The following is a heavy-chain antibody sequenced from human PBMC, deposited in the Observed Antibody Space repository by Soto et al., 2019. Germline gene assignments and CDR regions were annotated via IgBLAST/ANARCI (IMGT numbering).Heavy chain of an antibody. J-gene: IGHJ4*02. D-gene: IGHD1-26*01. CDR2: ISGSDGKT. CDR1: GFSFTSYA. V-gene: IGHV3-23*01. Sequence: GGYLRLSCASSGFSFTSYALSWVRQAPGKGLEWVSTISGSDGKTYYADSVKGRFSISRDTSKTTLYLQMNSLRVEDTAVYYCARWSFLDYWGQGTRVTVYS. CDR3: ARWSFLDY.